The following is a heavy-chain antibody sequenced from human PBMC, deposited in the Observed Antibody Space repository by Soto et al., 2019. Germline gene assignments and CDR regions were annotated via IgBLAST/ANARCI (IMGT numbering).Heavy chain of an antibody. D-gene: IGHD6-19*01. V-gene: IGHV3-30-3*01. Sequence: GGSLRLPRAASGFTFSSYAMPWVRQAPGQGLDWVAVISYDGSHKYYADSVKGRFTISRDNSKNTLYLQMNSLRAEDTAVYYCARDQWLVEFLDYYYYGMDVWGQGTTVTVSS. J-gene: IGHJ6*02. CDR2: ISYDGSHK. CDR1: GFTFSSYA. CDR3: ARDQWLVEFLDYYYYGMDV.